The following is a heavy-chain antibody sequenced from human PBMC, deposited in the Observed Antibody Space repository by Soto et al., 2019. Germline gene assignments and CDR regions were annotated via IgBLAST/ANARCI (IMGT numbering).Heavy chain of an antibody. CDR3: ATGGRIAAAGILSVAGFDP. CDR2: MNPNSGNT. V-gene: IGHV1-8*01. D-gene: IGHD6-13*01. Sequence: GASVKVSCKASGYTFTSYDINWVRQATGQGLEWMGWMNPNSGNTGYAQKFQGRVTMTRNTSISTAYMELSRLRSDDTAVYYCATGGRIAAAGILSVAGFDPWGQGTLVTVSS. CDR1: GYTFTSYD. J-gene: IGHJ5*02.